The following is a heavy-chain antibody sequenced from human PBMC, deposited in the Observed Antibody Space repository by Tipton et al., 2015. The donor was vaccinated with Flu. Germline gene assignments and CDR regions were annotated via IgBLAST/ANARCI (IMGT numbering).Heavy chain of an antibody. CDR2: IFRTGST. CDR3: VHAPNYYYFDQ. CDR1: GDAIRSGYL. J-gene: IGHJ4*02. Sequence: TLSLTCSVSGDAIRSGYLWAWIRQPPGRGLEWIGNIFRTGSTYLNPSLKGRVAISVDTSKNQFSLKLSSVTAADTAVYYCVHAPNYYYFDQWGPGSLVTVSS. V-gene: IGHV4-38-2*01. D-gene: IGHD1-7*01.